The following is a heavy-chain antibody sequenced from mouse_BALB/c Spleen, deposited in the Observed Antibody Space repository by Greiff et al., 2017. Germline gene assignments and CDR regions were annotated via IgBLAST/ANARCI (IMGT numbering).Heavy chain of an antibody. CDR2: INSNGGST. CDR3: ARQGLSYALDY. J-gene: IGHJ4*01. D-gene: IGHD2-4*01. CDR1: GFTFSSYY. V-gene: IGHV5-6-2*01. Sequence: EVQGVESGGGLVKLGGSLKLSCAASGFTFSSYYMSWVRQTPEKRLELVAAINSNGGSTYYPDTVKGRFTISRDNAKNTLYLQMSSLKSEDTALYYCARQGLSYALDYWGQGTSVTVSS.